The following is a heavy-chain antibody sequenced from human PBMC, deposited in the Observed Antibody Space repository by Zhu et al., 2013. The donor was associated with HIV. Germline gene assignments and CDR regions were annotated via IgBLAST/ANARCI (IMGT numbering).Heavy chain of an antibody. Sequence: QVQLVQSGAEVKKPGASVKVSCKASGYTFTGYYMHWVRQAPGQGLEWMGWINPNSGGTNYAQKFQGRVTMTRDTSISTAYMELSRLRSDGTAVYYCARGYHQWFGQRAAGIVGYWGQGTLVTVSS. CDR1: GYTFTGYY. CDR2: INPNSGGT. J-gene: IGHJ4*02. V-gene: IGHV1-2*02. CDR3: ARGYHQWFGQRAAGIVGY. D-gene: IGHD3-10*01.